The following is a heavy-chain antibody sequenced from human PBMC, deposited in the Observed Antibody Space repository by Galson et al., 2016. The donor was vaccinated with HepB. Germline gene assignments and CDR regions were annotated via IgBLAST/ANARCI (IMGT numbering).Heavy chain of an antibody. D-gene: IGHD3-10*01. J-gene: IGHJ5*02. V-gene: IGHV3-30*04. Sequence: LEWVAVISYDDGGILYRDSVKGRFTISRDNSKNTLYLQMNSLTPDDTGTYYCARDAYGSASYPNWFDPWGQGTLVTVSS. CDR2: ISYDDGGI. CDR3: ARDAYGSASYPNWFDP.